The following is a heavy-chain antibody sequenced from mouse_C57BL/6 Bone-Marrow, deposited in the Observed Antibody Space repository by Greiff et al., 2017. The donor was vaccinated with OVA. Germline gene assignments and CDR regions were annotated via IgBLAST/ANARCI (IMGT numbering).Heavy chain of an antibody. CDR3: ARRRSNYYYYAMDY. Sequence: EVKLMESGGDLVKPGGSLKLSCAASGLTFSSYGMSWVRQTPDKRLEWVATISSGGSYTYYPDSVKGRFTISRDNAKNTLYLQMSSLKSEDTAMYYCARRRSNYYYYAMDYWGQGTSVTVSS. CDR1: GLTFSSYG. CDR2: ISSGGSYT. V-gene: IGHV5-6*02. D-gene: IGHD2-5*01. J-gene: IGHJ4*01.